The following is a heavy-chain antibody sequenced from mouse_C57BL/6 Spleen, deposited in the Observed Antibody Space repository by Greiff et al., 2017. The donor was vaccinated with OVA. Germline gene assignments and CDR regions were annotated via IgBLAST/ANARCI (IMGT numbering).Heavy chain of an antibody. D-gene: IGHD1-1*01. J-gene: IGHJ2*01. V-gene: IGHV1-81*01. Sequence: QVQLQQSGAELARPGASVNLSCKASGYTFTSYGISWVKQRTGQGLEWIGEIYPRSGNTYYNEKFKGKATLTADKSSSTAYMELRSLTSEDSAVYFCARVYGSSLFDYWGQGTTLTVSS. CDR3: ARVYGSSLFDY. CDR2: IYPRSGNT. CDR1: GYTFTSYG.